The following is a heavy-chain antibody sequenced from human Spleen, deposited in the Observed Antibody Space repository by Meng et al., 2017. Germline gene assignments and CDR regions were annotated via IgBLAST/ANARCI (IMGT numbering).Heavy chain of an antibody. Sequence: GQLGGSGGGLVKPGGSLRLSCAASGFTFSSHNMNWVRQAPGKGLEWISYISDDGSTTYHADSVKGRFTISRDNAKSSMSLQMNSLRAEDTAVYYCARGYSNSWNSVYWYFDLWGRGTLVTVSS. CDR1: GFTFSSHN. CDR2: ISDDGSTT. D-gene: IGHD6-13*01. V-gene: IGHV3-21*05. J-gene: IGHJ2*01. CDR3: ARGYSNSWNSVYWYFDL.